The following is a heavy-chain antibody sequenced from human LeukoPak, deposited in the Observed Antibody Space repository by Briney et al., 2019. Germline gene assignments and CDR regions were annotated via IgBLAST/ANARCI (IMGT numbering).Heavy chain of an antibody. D-gene: IGHD2-21*02. J-gene: IGHJ4*02. CDR1: GGTFSSYA. CDR3: ARDLGSAYCGGDCYSLYFDY. Sequence: GASVKVSCKASGGTFSSYAISWVRQAPGQGLGWMGGIIPIFGTANYAQKFQGRVTITADESTSTAYMELSSLRSEDTAVYYCARDLGSAYCGGDCYSLYFDYWGQGTLVTVSS. CDR2: IIPIFGTA. V-gene: IGHV1-69*01.